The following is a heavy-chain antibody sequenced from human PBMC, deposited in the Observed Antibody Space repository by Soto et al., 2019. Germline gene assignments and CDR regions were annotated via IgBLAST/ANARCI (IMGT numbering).Heavy chain of an antibody. CDR1: GCSISSAAYY. J-gene: IGHJ4*02. CDR3: AREYTYGSNFFDC. Sequence: QVQLQESGPGLVKPSQTLSLSCTVSGCSISSAAYYWSWIRQHPGKGLGWIGYISHSGSTYYTPSLKSRVMISADTSKNQFSLNLTSVTAADTAVYYCAREYTYGSNFFDCWGQGALVTVSS. CDR2: ISHSGST. D-gene: IGHD5-18*01. V-gene: IGHV4-31*03.